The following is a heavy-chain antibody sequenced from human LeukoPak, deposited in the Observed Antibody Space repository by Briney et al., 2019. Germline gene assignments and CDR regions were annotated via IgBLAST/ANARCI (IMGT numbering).Heavy chain of an antibody. CDR3: ARSTEWFADY. J-gene: IGHJ4*02. V-gene: IGHV3-48*02. CDR1: GFDFSVYS. Sequence: PGGSLRLSCAASGFDFSVYSMNWVRQAPGKGLEWISYITSDRNTIYYADSVRGRFTISRDNAKKSVYLELSNLRDDDTAMYYCARSTEWFADYWGQGTLVAVSS. CDR2: ITSDRNTI. D-gene: IGHD3-3*01.